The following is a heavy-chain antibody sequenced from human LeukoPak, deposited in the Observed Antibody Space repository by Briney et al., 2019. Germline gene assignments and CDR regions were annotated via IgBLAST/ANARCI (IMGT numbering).Heavy chain of an antibody. D-gene: IGHD3-16*02. V-gene: IGHV3-21*01. J-gene: IGHJ4*02. Sequence: TGGSLRLSCAASGFTFSTYNMNWVRQAPGKGLEWVSSITSSSSYIYYADSVKGRFTISRDNAKSSLYLQMNSLRAEDTALYYCARHRTASDYWGQGTLVTVSS. CDR3: ARHRTASDY. CDR2: ITSSSSYI. CDR1: GFTFSTYN.